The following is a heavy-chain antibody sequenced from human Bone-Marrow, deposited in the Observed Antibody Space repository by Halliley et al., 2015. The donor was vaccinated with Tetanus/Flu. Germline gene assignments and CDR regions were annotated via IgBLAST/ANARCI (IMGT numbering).Heavy chain of an antibody. Sequence: CAASGFSFSSYAMGWVRQAPGKGLEWVSTVSGSGDRTYNADSVKGRFTFSRDNSKDTLYLQMNSLRADDTAIYYCAKGFYYDVCGYADIWGQGTMVTVSS. J-gene: IGHJ3*02. CDR2: VSGSGDRT. CDR3: AKGFYYDVCGYADI. V-gene: IGHV3-23*01. D-gene: IGHD3-22*01. CDR1: GFSFSSYA.